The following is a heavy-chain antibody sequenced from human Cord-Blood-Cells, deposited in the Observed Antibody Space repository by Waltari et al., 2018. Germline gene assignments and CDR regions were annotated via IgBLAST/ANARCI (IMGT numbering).Heavy chain of an antibody. Sequence: QLQLQESGPGLVKPSETLSLTCTVSGGSISSSSYYWGWIRQPPGKGLEWIGSIYYSGSPYYNPSLKSRVTISVDTSKNQFSLKLSSVTAADTAVYYCARHTPDLVGATDYSFDYWGQGTLVTVSS. D-gene: IGHD1-26*01. CDR1: GGSISSSSYY. V-gene: IGHV4-39*07. J-gene: IGHJ4*02. CDR2: IYYSGSP. CDR3: ARHTPDLVGATDYSFDY.